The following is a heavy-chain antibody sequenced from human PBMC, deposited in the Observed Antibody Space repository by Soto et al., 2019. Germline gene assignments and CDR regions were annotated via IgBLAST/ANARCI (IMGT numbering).Heavy chain of an antibody. D-gene: IGHD3-16*02. CDR2: ISYDGSNK. V-gene: IGHV3-30*18. CDR3: AKGLRLGELSLLDAFDI. J-gene: IGHJ3*02. Sequence: QVQLVESGGGVVQPGRSLRLSCAASGFTFSSYGMHWVRQAPGKGLEWVAVISYDGSNKYYADSVKGRFTISRDNSKNTLYLQMNSLRAEDTAVYYCAKGLRLGELSLLDAFDIWGQGTMVTVSS. CDR1: GFTFSSYG.